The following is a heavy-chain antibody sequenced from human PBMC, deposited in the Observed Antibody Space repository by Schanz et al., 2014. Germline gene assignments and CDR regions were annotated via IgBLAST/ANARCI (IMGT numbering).Heavy chain of an antibody. D-gene: IGHD3-3*01. CDR1: GYTFTSYG. V-gene: IGHV1-8*02. CDR3: ARVLKGKVAIFGVIAAQNCYYMDV. CDR2: MNPKTGNT. Sequence: QVQLVQSGAEVKKPGASVKVSCKASGYTFTSYGISWVRQAPGQGLEWMGWMNPKTGNTDHAQKFQGRVSMTWDTSTSTAYLDLSRLRSEDTGVYYCARVLKGKVAIFGVIAAQNCYYMDVWGKGTTVTVSS. J-gene: IGHJ6*03.